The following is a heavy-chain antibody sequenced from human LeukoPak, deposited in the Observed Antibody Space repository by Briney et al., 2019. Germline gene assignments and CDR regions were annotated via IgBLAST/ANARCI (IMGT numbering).Heavy chain of an antibody. Sequence: GGSLRLSCAASGFTFSSYWMGWVRQAPGKRLEWVANMNIDGSEKYYADSVKGRFTISRDNARNSVYLQMNSLGVEDTAVYYCARDQLAYSGYDTLFDYWGQGTLVTVSS. D-gene: IGHD5-12*01. CDR1: GFTFSSYW. CDR2: MNIDGSEK. J-gene: IGHJ4*02. CDR3: ARDQLAYSGYDTLFDY. V-gene: IGHV3-7*01.